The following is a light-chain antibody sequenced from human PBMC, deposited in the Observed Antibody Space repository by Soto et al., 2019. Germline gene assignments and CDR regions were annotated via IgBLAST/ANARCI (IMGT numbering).Light chain of an antibody. CDR3: QQYDGSPIT. Sequence: DIVLTQAPGTLSLSPRERATLSCRSSQSVGRSYLAWYQQKPGQAPRLLISSVSKRATGTPDRFSGGGSGTDFTLTISRVEPEDFALYICQQYDGSPITFGQGTRLEI. V-gene: IGKV3-20*01. J-gene: IGKJ5*01. CDR1: QSVGRSY. CDR2: SVS.